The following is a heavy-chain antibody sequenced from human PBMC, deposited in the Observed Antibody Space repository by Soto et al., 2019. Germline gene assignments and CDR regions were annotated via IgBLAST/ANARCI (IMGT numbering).Heavy chain of an antibody. CDR1: GGSISSYY. V-gene: IGHV4-59*01. D-gene: IGHD2-15*01. J-gene: IGHJ5*02. Sequence: SETLSLTCTVSGGSISSYYWSWIRQPPGKGLEWIGYIYYSGSTNYNPSLKSRVTISVDTSKNQFSLKLSSVTAADTAVYYCARWGYCSGGSCQSYNWFDPWGQGTLVTVSS. CDR2: IYYSGST. CDR3: ARWGYCSGGSCQSYNWFDP.